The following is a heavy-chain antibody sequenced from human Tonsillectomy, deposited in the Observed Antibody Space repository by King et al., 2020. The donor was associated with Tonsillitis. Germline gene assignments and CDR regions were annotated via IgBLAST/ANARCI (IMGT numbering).Heavy chain of an antibody. CDR3: ARGRRGDSGGYYKNLYWNY. Sequence: QLQESGPGLVKPSETLSLTCTVSGGSISSYYWSWIRQPPGMGLEGIVYIYYSGITNYNPSLKIRVTISVDTSKNQYSLQLSTVTAADTVEYYCARGRRGDSGGYYKNLYWNYWGQGTLVTVSS. CDR1: GGSISSYY. CDR2: IYYSGIT. D-gene: IGHD3-22*01. V-gene: IGHV4-59*01. J-gene: IGHJ4*02.